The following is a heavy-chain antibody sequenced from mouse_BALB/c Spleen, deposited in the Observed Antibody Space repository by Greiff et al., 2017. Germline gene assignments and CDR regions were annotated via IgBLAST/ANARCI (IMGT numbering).Heavy chain of an antibody. Sequence: EVMLVESGPSLVKPSQTLSLTCSVTGDSITSGYWNWIRKFPGNKLEYMGYISYSGSTYYNPSLKSRISITRDTSKNQYYLQLNSVTTEDTATYYCARWSGGKNGAWFAYWGQGTLVTVSA. D-gene: IGHD1-1*02. CDR1: GDSITSGY. CDR3: ARWSGGKNGAWFAY. CDR2: ISYSGST. V-gene: IGHV3-8*02. J-gene: IGHJ3*01.